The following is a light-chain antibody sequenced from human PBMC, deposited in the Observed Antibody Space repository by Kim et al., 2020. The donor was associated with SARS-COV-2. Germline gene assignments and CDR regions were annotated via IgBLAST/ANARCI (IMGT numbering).Light chain of an antibody. CDR1: YSNVGRNS. CDR3: AAWDDNLNGVG. V-gene: IGLV1-44*01. J-gene: IGLJ2*01. Sequence: GQRVTIFCSGSYSNVGRNSVNWWQQLPGTAPKLLIFGYNQRPSGVPARFSASKSGTSASLAISGLQSEDEADYYCAAWDDNLNGVGFGGGTQLTVL. CDR2: GYN.